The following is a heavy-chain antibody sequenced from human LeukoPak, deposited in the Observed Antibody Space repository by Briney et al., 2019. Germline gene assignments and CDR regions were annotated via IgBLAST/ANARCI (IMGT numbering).Heavy chain of an antibody. CDR3: ARQTQSSGLEY. Sequence: HPGGSLRLSCAASGFTFSSYWMSWVRQAPGKGLEWVANIKQDGSEKYYVDSVKGRFTISRDDAQNSLFLQMKSLRAEDTAVYYCARQTQSSGLEYWGQGTLVTVSS. CDR1: GFTFSSYW. V-gene: IGHV3-7*01. D-gene: IGHD6-19*01. CDR2: IKQDGSEK. J-gene: IGHJ4*02.